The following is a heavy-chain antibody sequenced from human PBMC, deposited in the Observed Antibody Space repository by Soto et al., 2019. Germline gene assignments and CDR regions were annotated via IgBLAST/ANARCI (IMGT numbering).Heavy chain of an antibody. J-gene: IGHJ4*02. Sequence: GGSLRLSCAASGFTFNSYCMNWVRQAPGKGLEWVANIKQDGSEKYYVDSVKGRFTISRDNAKNSLYLQMNSLRAEDTAVYYCARTPLRNWVGLAVAGPTTARTFAHWGQGTLVTVSS. D-gene: IGHD6-19*01. V-gene: IGHV3-7*01. CDR3: ARTPLRNWVGLAVAGPTTARTFAH. CDR1: GFTFNSYC. CDR2: IKQDGSEK.